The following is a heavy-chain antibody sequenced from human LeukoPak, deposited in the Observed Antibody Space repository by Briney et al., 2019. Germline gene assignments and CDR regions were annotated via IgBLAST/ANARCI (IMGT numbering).Heavy chain of an antibody. D-gene: IGHD5-24*01. CDR1: GGSISSSSYY. J-gene: IGHJ3*02. CDR2: IYYSGST. CDR3: ARQERTMSEAFDI. V-gene: IGHV4-39*01. Sequence: SETLSLTCTVSGGSISSSSYYWGWIRQPPGKGLEWIGSIYYSGSTYYNPSLKSRVTISVDPSKNQFSLKLSSVTAADTAVYYCARQERTMSEAFDIWGQGTMVTVSS.